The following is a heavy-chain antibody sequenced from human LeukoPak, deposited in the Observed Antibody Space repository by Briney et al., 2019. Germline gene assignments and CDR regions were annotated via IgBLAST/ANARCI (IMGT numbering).Heavy chain of an antibody. CDR2: INSDGSSR. J-gene: IGHJ4*02. CDR1: GVTFSSYW. Sequence: GGSLRLSCAASGVTFSSYWMHWVRQAPGQGLVWVSRINSDGSSRSYADSVKGRFTISRDNAKNTLYLQMNSLRAEDTAVYYCARDRGYGYLFDYWGQGTLVTVSS. V-gene: IGHV3-74*01. D-gene: IGHD5-18*01. CDR3: ARDRGYGYLFDY.